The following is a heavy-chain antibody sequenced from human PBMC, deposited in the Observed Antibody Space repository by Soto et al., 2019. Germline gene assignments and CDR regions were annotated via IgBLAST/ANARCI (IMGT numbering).Heavy chain of an antibody. CDR1: GGTFSSYA. J-gene: IGHJ3*02. Sequence: QVQLVQSGAEVKKPGSSVKVSCKASGGTFSSYAISWVRQAPGQGLEWMGGSIPIFGTANYAQKFQGRVTITADESTSTAYMELSSLRSEDTAVYYCATDPPYDSSGYYYASAFDIWGQGTMVTVSS. CDR2: SIPIFGTA. V-gene: IGHV1-69*01. D-gene: IGHD3-22*01. CDR3: ATDPPYDSSGYYYASAFDI.